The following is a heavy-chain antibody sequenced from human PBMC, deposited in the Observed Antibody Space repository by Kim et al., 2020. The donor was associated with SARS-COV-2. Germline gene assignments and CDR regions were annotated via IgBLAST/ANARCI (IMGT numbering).Heavy chain of an antibody. J-gene: IGHJ5*02. CDR1: GYTFTSYA. V-gene: IGHV7-4-1*02. Sequence: ASVKVSCKASGYTFTSYAMNWVRQAPGQGLEWMGWINTNTGNPTYAQGFTGRFVFSLDTSVSTAYLQISSLKAEDTAVYYCARGGRPEMAPRGGSWFDPWGQGTLVTVSS. D-gene: IGHD3-16*01. CDR3: ARGGRPEMAPRGGSWFDP. CDR2: INTNTGNP.